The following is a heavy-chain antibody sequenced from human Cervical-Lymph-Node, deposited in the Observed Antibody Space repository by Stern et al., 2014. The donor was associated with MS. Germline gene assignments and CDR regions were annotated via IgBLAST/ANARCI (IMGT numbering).Heavy chain of an antibody. CDR2: IRSKAMSYAT. CDR1: GFTFSGST. V-gene: IGHV3-73*01. D-gene: IGHD5-12*01. CDR3: TRLSYSGYDPDDN. Sequence: EVQLVESGGGLVQPGGSLKLSCAASGFTFSGSTIHCVRQASGKGLEWVGRIRSKAMSYATAYAASVRGRFTISRDDSKNTAYLQLNSLKTEDTAMYYCTRLSYSGYDPDDNWGQGTLVTVSS. J-gene: IGHJ4*02.